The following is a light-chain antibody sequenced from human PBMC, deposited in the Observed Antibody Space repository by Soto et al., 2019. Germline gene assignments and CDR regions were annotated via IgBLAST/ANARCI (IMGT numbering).Light chain of an antibody. CDR1: QSVTSRD. J-gene: IGKJ1*01. Sequence: EIVLTQSPGTLSLSPGERATLSCRASQSVTSRDLAWYQQKPGQAPRLLIYGASTRATGIPDRFTGSGSGADFTLTISRLEPEDFAVYSCQQYGSSPRTCGQGTKV. CDR2: GAS. V-gene: IGKV3-20*01. CDR3: QQYGSSPRT.